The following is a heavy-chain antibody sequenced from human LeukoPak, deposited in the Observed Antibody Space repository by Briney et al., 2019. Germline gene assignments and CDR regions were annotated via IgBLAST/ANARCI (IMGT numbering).Heavy chain of an antibody. J-gene: IGHJ6*02. D-gene: IGHD3-16*01. CDR3: ARLLFDYYGMDV. V-gene: IGHV4-4*07. CDR1: GGSISSYY. CDR2: IYTSGST. Sequence: SETLSLTCTVSGGSISSYYWSWIRQPAGKGLEWIGHIYTSGSTNYNPSLKSRVTISVDASKNQFSLKLSSVTAADTAVYYCARLLFDYYGMDVWGQGTTVTVSS.